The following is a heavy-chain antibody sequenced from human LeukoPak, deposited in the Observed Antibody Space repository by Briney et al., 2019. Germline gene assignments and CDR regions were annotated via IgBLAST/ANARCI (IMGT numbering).Heavy chain of an antibody. V-gene: IGHV1-2*06. CDR2: INPNSGDP. CDR1: GYTFTGYY. Sequence: GASVKVSCKASGYTFTGYYMHWVRQAPGQGLEWMGRINPNSGDPNYPQKFQGRVTMTRDTSISTAYMEMSSLTSDDTAVYYCARSARHCNNGVCFTDYYIDLWGKGTTVTVSS. J-gene: IGHJ6*03. CDR3: ARSARHCNNGVCFTDYYIDL. D-gene: IGHD2-8*01.